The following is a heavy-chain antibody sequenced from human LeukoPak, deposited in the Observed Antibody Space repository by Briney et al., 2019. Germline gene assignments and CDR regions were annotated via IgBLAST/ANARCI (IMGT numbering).Heavy chain of an antibody. CDR1: GYTFTSYG. Sequence: ASLKVSCKASGYTFTSYGISWVRHTPGQGLEWMGWISAYNGKTNYAQKIQGRDTMTTDTSTSTAYMELRSLISDDAAVYYCSRHLTGYDYAFDYWGQGTLVTVSS. V-gene: IGHV1-18*04. J-gene: IGHJ4*02. CDR2: ISAYNGKT. D-gene: IGHD4-17*01. CDR3: SRHLTGYDYAFDY.